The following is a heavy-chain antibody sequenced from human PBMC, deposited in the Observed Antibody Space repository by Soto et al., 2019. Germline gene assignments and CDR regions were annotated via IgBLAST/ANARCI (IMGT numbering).Heavy chain of an antibody. V-gene: IGHV1-18*01. Sequence: QVQLVQSGGEVKKPGASVKVSCKASGYSFTSHTISWVRQAPGQGLEWMGWINPNTGRTNYAPKVQGRVTMTTDTXXXXXXXXXXXXXXXXXXXXXXXXXXXXXXXSXYFHHWGQGTLVSVSS. CDR1: GYSFTSHT. CDR3: XXXXXXXXXSXYFHH. J-gene: IGHJ1*01. CDR2: INPNTGRT.